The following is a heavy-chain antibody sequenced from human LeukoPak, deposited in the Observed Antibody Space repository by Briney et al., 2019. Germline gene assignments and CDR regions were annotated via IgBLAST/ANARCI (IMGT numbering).Heavy chain of an antibody. CDR2: INHSGST. V-gene: IGHV4-34*01. J-gene: IGHJ4*02. CDR3: ASISGYYYFDY. Sequence: SETLSLTCAVSGGSFSAYYWTWIRQPPGKGLEWIGEINHSGSTNHNPSLKSRVTISVDTSKNQFSLKLSSVTAADTAVYYCASISGYYYFDYWGQGTLVTVSS. D-gene: IGHD3-22*01. CDR1: GGSFSAYY.